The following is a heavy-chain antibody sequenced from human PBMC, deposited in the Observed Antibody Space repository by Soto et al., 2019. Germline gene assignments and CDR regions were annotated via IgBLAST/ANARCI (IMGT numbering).Heavy chain of an antibody. CDR2: ISGSGGST. D-gene: IGHD3-22*01. J-gene: IGHJ4*02. V-gene: IGHV3-23*01. Sequence: EVQLLESGGGLVQPGGSLRLSCAASGFTFSSYAMSWVRQAPGKGLEWVSAISGSGGSTYYADSVKGRFTISRDNSKNTLYLQVNSLRAEDTAVYYCAKDSDSSGYYLCYFDYWGQGTLVTVSS. CDR3: AKDSDSSGYYLCYFDY. CDR1: GFTFSSYA.